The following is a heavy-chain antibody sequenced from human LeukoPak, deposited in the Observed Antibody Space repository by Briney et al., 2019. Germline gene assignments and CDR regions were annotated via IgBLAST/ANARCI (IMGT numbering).Heavy chain of an antibody. V-gene: IGHV3-74*01. CDR3: ARVGGSSDFDY. J-gene: IGHJ4*02. Sequence: GGSLRLSCAASGFSFSTYWMHWVRQAPGKGLVWVSLIDTDGSSTPYADSVKGRFTISRDNAKNTLYLRMNSLRAEDTAVYYCARVGGSSDFDYWGQGTLVTVSS. CDR2: IDTDGSST. CDR1: GFSFSTYW. D-gene: IGHD3-10*01.